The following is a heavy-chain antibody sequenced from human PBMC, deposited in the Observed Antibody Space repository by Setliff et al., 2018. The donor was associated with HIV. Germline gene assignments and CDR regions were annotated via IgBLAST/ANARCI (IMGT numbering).Heavy chain of an antibody. CDR1: GGTISSSDYY. Sequence: SETLSLTCTVSGGTISSSDYYWGWIRQPPGKGLEWIGSIYYSGSIYYNPSLKSRVTISVDTPNNHFSLRLSSVTAADTALYYCARQNSGWGVGLYYFDYWGQGTLVTVSS. J-gene: IGHJ4*02. D-gene: IGHD6-19*01. CDR2: IYYSGSI. V-gene: IGHV4-39*01. CDR3: ARQNSGWGVGLYYFDY.